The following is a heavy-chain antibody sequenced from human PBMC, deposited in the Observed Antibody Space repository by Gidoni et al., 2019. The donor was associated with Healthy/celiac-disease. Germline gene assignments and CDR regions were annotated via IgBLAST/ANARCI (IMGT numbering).Heavy chain of an antibody. CDR3: TTRGPGIFGVVIIKSWYFDL. D-gene: IGHD3-3*01. Sequence: EVQLVESGGGLVKPGGSLRLSCAASGFTFSNAWLNWVRQAPGKGLEWVGRIKSKTDGGTTDYAAPVKGRFTISRDDSKNTLYLQMNSLKTEDTAVYYCTTRGPGIFGVVIIKSWYFDLWGRGTLVTVSS. J-gene: IGHJ2*01. CDR1: GFTFSNAW. V-gene: IGHV3-15*07. CDR2: IKSKTDGGTT.